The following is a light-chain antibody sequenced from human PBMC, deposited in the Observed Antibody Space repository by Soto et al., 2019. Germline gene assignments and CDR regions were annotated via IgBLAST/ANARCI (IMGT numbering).Light chain of an antibody. CDR3: QQYNNWPQT. Sequence: EIVMTQSPATLSVSPGERATLSCRASQSVSSNLAWYQQKPGQAPRPLIYGASTRATGIPARFSGSVSGTEFTLTISSLQSEDFAVYYCQQYNNWPQTFGQGTKLEIK. CDR1: QSVSSN. V-gene: IGKV3-15*01. J-gene: IGKJ2*01. CDR2: GAS.